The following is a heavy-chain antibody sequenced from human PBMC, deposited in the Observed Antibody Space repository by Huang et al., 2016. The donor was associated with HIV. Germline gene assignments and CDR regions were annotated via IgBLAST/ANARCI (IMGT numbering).Heavy chain of an antibody. CDR3: ARDPKYHRIGYYRQRRGIDI. CDR2: IRASSGDK. Sequence: QIQLMQSGPELKQPGASVKVSCKASGYTFTSYGITWVRQAPGQGPEWMGGIRASSGDKKYAQKVQGRVTLTTDTSTNIAYMELRSLRSDDTAKYYCARDPKYHRIGYYRQRRGIDIWGQGTMVIVSS. CDR1: GYTFTSYG. D-gene: IGHD3-22*01. J-gene: IGHJ3*02. V-gene: IGHV1-18*01.